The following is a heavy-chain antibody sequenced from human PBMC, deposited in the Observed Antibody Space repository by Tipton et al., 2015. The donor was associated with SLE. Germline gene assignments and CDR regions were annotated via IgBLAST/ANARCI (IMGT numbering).Heavy chain of an antibody. D-gene: IGHD2-15*01. Sequence: TLSLTCSISGGAISSYYWSWIRQPPGKGLEWIGYIYYGGHTKYNPSHMSRAAISVDTSKNEFSVRLSSVTAADTAVYYCAREACSGGNCWFDYWGQGTLVTVSS. CDR3: AREACSGGNCWFDY. CDR2: IYYGGHT. V-gene: IGHV4-59*01. CDR1: GGAISSYY. J-gene: IGHJ4*02.